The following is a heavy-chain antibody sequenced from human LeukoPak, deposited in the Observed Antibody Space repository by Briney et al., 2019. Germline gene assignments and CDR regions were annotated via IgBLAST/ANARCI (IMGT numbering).Heavy chain of an antibody. D-gene: IGHD3-22*01. V-gene: IGHV3-30*01. CDR1: GFTFSSYA. Sequence: PGGSLRLSCAASGFTFSSYAMHWVRQAPGKGLEWVAVISYDGSNKYYADSVKGRFTISRDNSKNTLYLQLNSLRAEDTAVYYCARDGDSSPFDYWGQGTLVTVSS. CDR2: ISYDGSNK. CDR3: ARDGDSSPFDY. J-gene: IGHJ4*02.